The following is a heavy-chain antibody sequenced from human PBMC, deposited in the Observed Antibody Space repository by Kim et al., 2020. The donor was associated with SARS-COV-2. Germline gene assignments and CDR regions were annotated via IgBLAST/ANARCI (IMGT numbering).Heavy chain of an antibody. CDR1: GFVFSEYY. CDR2: ISGSTTFS. J-gene: IGHJ4*02. D-gene: IGHD1-1*01. Sequence: GGSLRLSCAASGFVFSEYYMTWIRQAPGKGLEWVSYISGSTTFSRYADSVKGRFTISRDNARNSLYLQMDSLTVDDTAVYYCGRAPTGTVDFWGQGTLVT. V-gene: IGHV3-11*05. CDR3: GRAPTGTVDF.